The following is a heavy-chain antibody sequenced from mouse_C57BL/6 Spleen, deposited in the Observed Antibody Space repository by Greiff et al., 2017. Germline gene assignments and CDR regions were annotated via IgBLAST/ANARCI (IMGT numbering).Heavy chain of an antibody. CDR1: GYTFTSYW. V-gene: IGHV1-55*01. CDR2: IYPGSGST. Sequence: QVQLQQPGAELVKPGASVKMSCKASGYTFTSYWITWVKQRPGQGLEWIGDIYPGSGSTNYNEKFKSKATLTVDTSSSTAYMQLSSLTFEDAAVYYCARGDYYGSSYYFDYWGQGTTLTVSS. J-gene: IGHJ2*01. D-gene: IGHD1-1*01. CDR3: ARGDYYGSSYYFDY.